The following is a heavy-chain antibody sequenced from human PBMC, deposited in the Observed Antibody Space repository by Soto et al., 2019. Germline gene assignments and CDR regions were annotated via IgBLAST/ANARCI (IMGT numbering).Heavy chain of an antibody. CDR2: IYYSGST. J-gene: IGHJ4*02. Sequence: VQLQESGPGLVKPSQTLSLTCTVSGGSISSGDYYWSWIRQPPGKGLEWIGYIYYSGSTYYNPSLKSRVTISVDTSKKQFSLKLSSVTAADTAVYYCARALHDYVWGTSYYFDYWGQGTLVTVSS. D-gene: IGHD3-16*01. CDR1: GGSISSGDYY. CDR3: ARALHDYVWGTSYYFDY. V-gene: IGHV4-30-4*01.